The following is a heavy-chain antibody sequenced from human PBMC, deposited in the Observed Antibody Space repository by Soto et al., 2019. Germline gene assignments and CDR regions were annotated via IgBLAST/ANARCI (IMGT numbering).Heavy chain of an antibody. V-gene: IGHV1-2*04. D-gene: IGHD4-17*01. J-gene: IGHJ6*02. CDR3: ARGHTVTTYWYYYGMDV. CDR2: INPNSGGT. CDR1: GYTFTGYY. Sequence: QVQLVQSGAEVKKPGASVKVSCKASGYTFTGYYMHWVRQAPGQGIEWMGWINPNSGGTNYAQKFQGWVTMTRDTSISTAYMELSRLRSDDTAVYYCARGHTVTTYWYYYGMDVWGQGTTVTVSS.